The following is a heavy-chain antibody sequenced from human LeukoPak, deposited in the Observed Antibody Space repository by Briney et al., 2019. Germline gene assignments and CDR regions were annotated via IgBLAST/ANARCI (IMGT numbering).Heavy chain of an antibody. J-gene: IGHJ4*02. D-gene: IGHD6-13*01. V-gene: IGHV3-30*03. CDR2: ISYDGSSK. Sequence: PGGSLRLSCAASGYTFSSYGMHWVRQAPGKGLEWVAVISYDGSSKYYADSVKGRFTISRDNAKNSLYLQMNSLRAEDTAVYYCACAAAAGTGGYWGQGTLVTVSS. CDR1: GYTFSSYG. CDR3: ACAAAAGTGGY.